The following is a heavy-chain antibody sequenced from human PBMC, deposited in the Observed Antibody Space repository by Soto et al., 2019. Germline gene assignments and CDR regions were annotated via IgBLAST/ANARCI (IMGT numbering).Heavy chain of an antibody. Sequence: ASETLSLTCTVSGGTISSGDYYWSWIRQPPGKGLEGIGYIYYSGSTYYNPSLKRRATISVDTSKNQSSLKLSSVTAADTAVYYCARAGRNFLYYDYVLGSYRLQPHHWFDPWGQGTLVTVSS. CDR1: GGTISSGDYY. J-gene: IGHJ5*02. D-gene: IGHD3-16*02. V-gene: IGHV4-30-4*01. CDR3: ARAGRNFLYYDYVLGSYRLQPHHWFDP. CDR2: IYYSGST.